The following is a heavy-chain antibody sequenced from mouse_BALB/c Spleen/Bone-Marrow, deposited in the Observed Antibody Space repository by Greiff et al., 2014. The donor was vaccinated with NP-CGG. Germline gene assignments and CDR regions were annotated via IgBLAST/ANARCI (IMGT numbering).Heavy chain of an antibody. D-gene: IGHD2-14*01. CDR3: ASYYRYDRRFAY. J-gene: IGHJ3*01. CDR1: GFNTKDTY. CDR2: IDPANGNT. V-gene: IGHV14-3*02. Sequence: EVHLVESGAELVKPGASVKLSCTASGFNTKDTYMHWVKQRPEQGLEWIGRIDPANGNTKYDPKFQGKATITADTSSNTAYLQLSSLTSEDTAVYYCASYYRYDRRFAYWGQGTLVTVSA.